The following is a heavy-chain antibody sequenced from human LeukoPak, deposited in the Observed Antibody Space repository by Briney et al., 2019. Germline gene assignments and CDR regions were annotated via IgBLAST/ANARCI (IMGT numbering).Heavy chain of an antibody. CDR3: ASSRGIQLGFDY. V-gene: IGHV3-64*01. D-gene: IGHD5-18*01. J-gene: IGHJ4*02. CDR1: GCTFSSYA. CDR2: ISSNGGST. Sequence: PGGSLRLSCAASGCTFSSYAMHWVRQAPGKGLEYVSAISSNGGSTYYANSVKGRFTISRDNSKNTLYLQMGSLRAEDMAVYYCASSRGIQLGFDYWGQGTLVTVSS.